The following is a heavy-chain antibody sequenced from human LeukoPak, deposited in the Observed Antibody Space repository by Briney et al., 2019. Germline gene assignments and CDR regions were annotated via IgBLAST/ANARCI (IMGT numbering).Heavy chain of an antibody. CDR2: IYHSGST. D-gene: IGHD2-2*01. Sequence: SETLSLTCAVSSGSISSGGYSWSWIRQPPGKGLEWIGYIYHSGSTYYNPSLKSRVTISVDRSKNQFSLKLSSVTAADTAVYYCARSYMPGLYWYSDLWGRGTLVTVSS. CDR3: ARSYMPGLYWYSDL. CDR1: SGSISSGGYS. J-gene: IGHJ2*01. V-gene: IGHV4-30-2*01.